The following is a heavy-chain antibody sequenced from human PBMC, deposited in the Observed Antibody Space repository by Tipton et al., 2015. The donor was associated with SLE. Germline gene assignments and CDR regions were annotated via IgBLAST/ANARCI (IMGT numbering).Heavy chain of an antibody. V-gene: IGHV2-70*16. CDR3: ARTVRVTTPGGNYYYMDV. CDR2: IDWDEDK. Sequence: LVKPSQTLTLTCTFSEFSLRTSGMCVSWIRQPPGKALEWLARIDWDEDKFYSTSLKTRLTISKDTSKNQVVLTMTNMDPVDTATYYCARTVRVTTPGGNYYYMDVWGKGTTVTVSS. CDR1: EFSLRTSGMC. J-gene: IGHJ6*03. D-gene: IGHD1-1*01.